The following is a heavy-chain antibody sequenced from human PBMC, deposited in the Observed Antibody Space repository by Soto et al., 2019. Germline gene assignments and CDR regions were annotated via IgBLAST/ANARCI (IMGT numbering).Heavy chain of an antibody. CDR2: IDYGGST. CDR3: PRVPPAAGTPY. V-gene: IGHV4-31*11. CDR1: GDSISSGGYY. D-gene: IGHD6-13*01. J-gene: IGHJ4*02. Sequence: VQLQESGPGLVKPSQTLSLTCGVSGDSISSGGYYWSWIRQYPGKGLARVGYIDYGGSTYYNSPLKSQLTISADLSKAQFALKLRSVTAAAPAVYSCPRVPPAAGTPYWGQGTLVTVSS.